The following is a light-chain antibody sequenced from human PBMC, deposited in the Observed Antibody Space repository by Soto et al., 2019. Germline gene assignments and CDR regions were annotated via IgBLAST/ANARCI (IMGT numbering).Light chain of an antibody. CDR2: GAS. CDR3: QQYHNWPPVT. V-gene: IGKV3-15*01. J-gene: IGKJ1*01. Sequence: EVLMTQSPATLSVSPGERATLSCRASQSVSTNLAWYQLKPGQAPRLLIYGASSRATDIPARFSGSGSWTEFTLTISSLQSEDFAVYFCQQYHNWPPVTFGQGTKVEI. CDR1: QSVSTN.